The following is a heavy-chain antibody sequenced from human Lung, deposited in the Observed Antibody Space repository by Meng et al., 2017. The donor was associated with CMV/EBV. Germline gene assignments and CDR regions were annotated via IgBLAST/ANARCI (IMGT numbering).Heavy chain of an antibody. CDR1: GFTFTTFW. D-gene: IGHD2-21*01. Sequence: GGSXRLXCAASGFTFTTFWMTWVRQAPGKGLEWVANIKEDGSGQWYVDSVKGRFTISRDNAKQSVYLQMDSLRAEDTAVYDCVRYANSPYGMDVWGQGTTVTVSS. CDR3: VRYANSPYGMDV. V-gene: IGHV3-7*01. J-gene: IGHJ6*02. CDR2: IKEDGSGQ.